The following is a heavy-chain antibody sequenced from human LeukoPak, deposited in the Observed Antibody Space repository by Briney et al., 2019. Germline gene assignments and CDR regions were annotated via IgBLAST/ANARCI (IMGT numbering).Heavy chain of an antibody. V-gene: IGHV4-59*01. Sequence: SETLSLTCTVSGGSISSYNWSWIRQPPGKGLEWIGYIYYSGSTNYNPSLKSRVTISVDTSKNQFSLKLSSVTAADTAVYYCAREVTIDNWFDPWGQGTLVTVSS. CDR3: AREVTIDNWFDP. CDR1: GGSISSYN. J-gene: IGHJ5*02. D-gene: IGHD4-17*01. CDR2: IYYSGST.